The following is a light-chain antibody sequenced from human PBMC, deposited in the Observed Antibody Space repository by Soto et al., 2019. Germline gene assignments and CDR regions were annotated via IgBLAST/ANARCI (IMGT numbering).Light chain of an antibody. CDR2: AAS. V-gene: IGKV3-20*01. CDR1: QSISSTS. Sequence: EIVLTQSPGTLSLSPGERATLSCRVSQSISSTSLAWYQQKPGQAPRLLIYAASSRATGIPDRFSGSGSGTDFTLTISRLEPEDFAVYYCQRDSFGQGTKLEIK. CDR3: QRDS. J-gene: IGKJ2*03.